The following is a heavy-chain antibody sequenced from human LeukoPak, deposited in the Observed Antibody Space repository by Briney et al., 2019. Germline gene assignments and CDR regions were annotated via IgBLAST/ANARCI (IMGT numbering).Heavy chain of an antibody. CDR3: AKVVVVVLAAGDYFDC. D-gene: IGHD2-2*01. CDR2: ISGSGGST. J-gene: IGHJ4*02. Sequence: PGGSLRLSCAASGFTFTSYPMSWVRQAPGKGLEWVSGISGSGGSTYYADSVKGRFTISRDNSKNTLYLQMNSLRAEDTAIYYCAKVVVVVLAAGDYFDCWGQGTLVTVSS. CDR1: GFTFTSYP. V-gene: IGHV3-23*01.